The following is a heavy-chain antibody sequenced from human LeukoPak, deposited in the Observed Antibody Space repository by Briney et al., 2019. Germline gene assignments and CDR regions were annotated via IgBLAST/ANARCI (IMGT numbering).Heavy chain of an antibody. CDR2: VYTSGNT. CDR1: GGSISSGTYY. D-gene: IGHD2-15*01. J-gene: IGHJ4*02. CDR3: ARSNCPGGSCYDNRGYFDY. Sequence: SESLSLTCTVSGGSISSGTYYWNWIRQPAGKGLEWIGRVYTSGNTNYNPSLKSRVTISVDTSKSQFSLKLSSVTAADTALYYCARSNCPGGSCYDNRGYFDYWGQGTLVTVSS. V-gene: IGHV4-61*02.